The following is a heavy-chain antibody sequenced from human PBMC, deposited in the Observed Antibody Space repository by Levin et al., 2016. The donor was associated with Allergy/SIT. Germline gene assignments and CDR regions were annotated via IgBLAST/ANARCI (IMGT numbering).Heavy chain of an antibody. CDR2: IYYSGST. Sequence: RQAPGKGLEWIGYIYYSGSTYYNPSLKSRVTISVDTSKNQFSLKLSSVTAADTAVYYCARDRDYGVDYWGQGTLVTVSS. V-gene: IGHV4-30-4*01. J-gene: IGHJ4*02. CDR3: ARDRDYGVDY. D-gene: IGHD4-17*01.